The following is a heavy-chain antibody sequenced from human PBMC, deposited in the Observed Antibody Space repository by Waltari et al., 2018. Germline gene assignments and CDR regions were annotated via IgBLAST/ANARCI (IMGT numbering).Heavy chain of an antibody. D-gene: IGHD6-6*01. CDR2: VNPKSGGT. J-gene: IGHJ4*02. CDR3: ARDPGLSSSSGVD. Sequence: QVQLVQSGAEVKKPGASVKVSCKASGYTFTGYYMHWVRQAPGQGLEWRGCVNPKSGGTNHAQKFQGRVTRTRGAAISTAYMELSRLRSDDTAVYYCARDPGLSSSSGVDWGQGTLVTVSS. CDR1: GYTFTGYY. V-gene: IGHV1-2*02.